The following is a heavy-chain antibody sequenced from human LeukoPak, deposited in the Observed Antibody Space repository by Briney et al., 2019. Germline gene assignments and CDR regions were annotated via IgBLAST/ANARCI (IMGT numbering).Heavy chain of an antibody. CDR3: ARPPQSSSWHTDY. CDR1: GGSIGTYY. CDR2: IYYTGST. J-gene: IGHJ4*02. D-gene: IGHD6-13*01. Sequence: SETLSLTCTVSGGSIGTYYWSWIRQPPGKGLEWIAYIYYTGSTNYNPSLKRRVTISVDTSKNQFSLKLTSVTAADTAVYYCARPPQSSSWHTDYWGQGTLVTVSS. V-gene: IGHV4-59*01.